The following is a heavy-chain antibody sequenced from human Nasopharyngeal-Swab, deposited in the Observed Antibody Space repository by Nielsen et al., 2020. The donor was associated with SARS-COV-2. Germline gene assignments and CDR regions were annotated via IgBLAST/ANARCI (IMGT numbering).Heavy chain of an antibody. J-gene: IGHJ4*02. CDR1: GFTVSSNY. D-gene: IGHD2/OR15-2a*01. CDR2: IYSGGST. CDR3: SRALSPYDY. Sequence: GGSLSLSCAASGFTVSSNYMSWVRQAPGKGLEWVSVIYSGGSTYYADSVKGRFTISRDHSKNTLYLQMNSLRAEATSVYYCSRALSPYDYWGQGTLVTVSS. V-gene: IGHV3-53*01.